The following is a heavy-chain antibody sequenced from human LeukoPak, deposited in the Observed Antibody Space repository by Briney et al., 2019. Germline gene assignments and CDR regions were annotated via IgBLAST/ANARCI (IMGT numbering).Heavy chain of an antibody. Sequence: PGGSLRLSCAASGFTFSSYGMSWVRQAPGKGLEWVSAIRGSGGSTYYADSVKGRFTISRDNSKNTLYLQMNSLRADDTAVYYCAKVEGATIFDYWGQGTPVTVSS. V-gene: IGHV3-23*01. J-gene: IGHJ4*02. CDR2: IRGSGGST. CDR3: AKVEGATIFDY. D-gene: IGHD1-26*01. CDR1: GFTFSSYG.